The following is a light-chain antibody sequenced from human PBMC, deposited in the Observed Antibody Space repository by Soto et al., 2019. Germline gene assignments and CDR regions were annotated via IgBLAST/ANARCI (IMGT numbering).Light chain of an antibody. CDR1: SSNIGNYY. V-gene: IGLV1-47*01. Sequence: QSVLTQPPSVSAAPGQKVTISCSGSSSNIGNYYVSWYQQLPGTAPKLLIYRNNQRPSGVPDRFSGSKSGTSASLAISGLRSEDEADYYCAAWDDSLSGPVFGGGTKLTVL. CDR2: RNN. CDR3: AAWDDSLSGPV. J-gene: IGLJ2*01.